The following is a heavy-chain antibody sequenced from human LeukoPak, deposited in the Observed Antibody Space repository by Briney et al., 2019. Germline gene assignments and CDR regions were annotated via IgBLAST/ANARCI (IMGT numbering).Heavy chain of an antibody. CDR2: INPNSGGT. Sequence: ASVKVSCKASGYTFTGYYMHWVRQAPGQGLEWMGWINPNSGGTNYAQKFQGRVTMTRDTSISTAYMELSSLRSEDTAVYYCARGKVGSSWHLAHWGQGTLVTVSS. CDR1: GYTFTGYY. J-gene: IGHJ4*02. V-gene: IGHV1-2*02. CDR3: ARGKVGSSWHLAH. D-gene: IGHD6-13*01.